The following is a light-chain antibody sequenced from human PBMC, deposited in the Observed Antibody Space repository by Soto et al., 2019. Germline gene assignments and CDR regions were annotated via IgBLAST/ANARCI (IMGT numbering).Light chain of an antibody. J-gene: IGLJ2*01. CDR3: ETWDLKTQVV. CDR2: LEGSGSF. Sequence: QPVLTQSSSASAALGSSVKLTCTLSSGHSRYSIAWHQQQPGKATRYLMNLEGSGSFNKGSGVPDRFSGSSSGADRYLTTSNLQFEDEADYYCETWDLKTQVVVCGGTKLTVL. V-gene: IGLV4-60*02. CDR1: SGHSRYS.